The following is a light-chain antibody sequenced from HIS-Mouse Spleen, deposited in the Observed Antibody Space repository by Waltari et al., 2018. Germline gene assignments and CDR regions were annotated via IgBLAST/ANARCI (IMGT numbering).Light chain of an antibody. CDR1: QSLVHSDGNTY. V-gene: IGKV2-30*02. J-gene: IGKJ4*01. CDR3: MQGTHWLLT. CDR2: KVS. Sequence: DVVMTQSPLSLPVTLGQPASISCRSSQSLVHSDGNTYWNWFQQRPGQTPRRLIYKVSIRDSGVPDRFSGSGSGTDFTLKISRVEAEDVGVYYCMQGTHWLLTFGGGTKVEIK.